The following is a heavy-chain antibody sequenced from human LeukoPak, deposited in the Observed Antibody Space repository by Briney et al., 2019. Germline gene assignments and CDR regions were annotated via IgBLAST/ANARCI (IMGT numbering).Heavy chain of an antibody. CDR2: IKEDGSQK. Sequence: GGSLRLSCAASGFTFSSYFMGWVRQAPGKGLEWVANIKEDGSQKYYVDSVRGRFTISRDNADNSLYLQMNSLTAEDTAMYYCVRYRREGLYYFDYWGQGTLVTVSS. V-gene: IGHV3-7*01. CDR3: VRYRREGLYYFDY. CDR1: GFTFSSYF. J-gene: IGHJ4*02.